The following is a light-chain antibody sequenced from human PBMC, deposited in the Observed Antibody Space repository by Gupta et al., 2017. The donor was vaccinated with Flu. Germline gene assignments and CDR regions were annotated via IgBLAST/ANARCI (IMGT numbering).Light chain of an antibody. CDR1: QFVSKK. CDR3: QQRNSWPLA. J-gene: IGKJ4*01. Sequence: IVMTHSPASLSLSPGERATLSCSASQFVSKKLAWYQQRSGQAPRLLIYEASLRATDVPHRFNGSGFGTEFTLSITSLGPEDSAIYYCQQRNSWPLAFGGGTRVEIK. V-gene: IGKV3-11*01. CDR2: EAS.